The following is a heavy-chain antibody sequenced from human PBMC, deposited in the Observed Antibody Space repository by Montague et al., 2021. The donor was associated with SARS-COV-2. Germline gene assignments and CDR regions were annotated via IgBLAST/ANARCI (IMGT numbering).Heavy chain of an antibody. CDR1: GDSVASNSAA. D-gene: IGHD5-12*01. V-gene: IGHV6-1*01. CDR2: TYYRSRWHN. J-gene: IGHJ4*02. Sequence: CAISGDSVASNSAACNWIRQSPSRGLERLGRTYYRSRWHNDYAVSVKSRITINPDTSKNQFSLQLKSVTPEDTAVYYCARGWVATIPHMDNWGQGSLVIVSS. CDR3: ARGWVATIPHMDN.